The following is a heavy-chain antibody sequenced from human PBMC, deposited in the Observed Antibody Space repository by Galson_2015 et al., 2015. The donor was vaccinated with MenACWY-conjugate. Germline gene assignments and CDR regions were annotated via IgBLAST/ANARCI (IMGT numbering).Heavy chain of an antibody. CDR3: ARDSRPYYYDSSGYYYGDAFDI. CDR1: GGSFSGYY. J-gene: IGHJ3*02. CDR2: INHSGST. Sequence: TLSLTCAVYGGSFSGYYWSWIRQPPGKGLAWIGEINHSGSTNYNPSLKSRVTISVDTSKNQFSLKLSSVTAADTAVYYCARDSRPYYYDSSGYYYGDAFDIWGQGTMVTVSS. V-gene: IGHV4-34*01. D-gene: IGHD3-22*01.